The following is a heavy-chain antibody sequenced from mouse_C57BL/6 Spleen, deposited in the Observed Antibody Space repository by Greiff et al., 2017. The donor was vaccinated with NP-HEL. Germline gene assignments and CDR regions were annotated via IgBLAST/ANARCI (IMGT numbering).Heavy chain of an antibody. D-gene: IGHD4-1*01. Sequence: VQLQQSGAELVRPGASVTLSCKASGYTFTDYEMHWVKQTPVHGLEWIGAIDPETGGTAYNQKFKGKAILTADKSSSTAYMELRSLTSEDSAVDYCTRTGCDYWGQGTTLTVSS. CDR3: TRTGCDY. J-gene: IGHJ2*01. CDR2: IDPETGGT. CDR1: GYTFTDYE. V-gene: IGHV1-15*01.